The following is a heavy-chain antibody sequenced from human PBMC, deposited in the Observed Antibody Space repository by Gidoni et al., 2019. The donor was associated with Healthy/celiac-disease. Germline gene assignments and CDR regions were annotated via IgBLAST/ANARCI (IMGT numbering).Heavy chain of an antibody. CDR3: ARSVGATTVFYYYYYMDV. CDR2: IKQDGSEK. CDR1: GFTFSSYW. D-gene: IGHD1-26*01. J-gene: IGHJ6*03. V-gene: IGHV3-7*01. Sequence: EVQLVESGGGLVQPGGSLRLSCAAPGFTFSSYWSSWVRQAPGKGLEWVANIKQDGSEKYYVDAVKGRFTISRDNAKNTLYLQMNSLRAEDTAVYYCARSVGATTVFYYYYYMDVWGKGTTVTVSS.